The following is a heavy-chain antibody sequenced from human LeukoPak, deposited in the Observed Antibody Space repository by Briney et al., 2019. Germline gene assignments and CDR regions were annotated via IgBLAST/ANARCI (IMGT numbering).Heavy chain of an antibody. Sequence: SETLSLTCTVSGGSISSSSYYWGRIRQPPGKGLEWIGSIYYSGSTYYNPSLKSRVTISVDTSKNQFSLKLSSVTAADTAMYYCARLKGYSSGWYPSYYFDYWGQGTLVTVSS. V-gene: IGHV4-39*07. CDR2: IYYSGST. CDR1: GGSISSSSYY. CDR3: ARLKGYSSGWYPSYYFDY. D-gene: IGHD6-19*01. J-gene: IGHJ4*02.